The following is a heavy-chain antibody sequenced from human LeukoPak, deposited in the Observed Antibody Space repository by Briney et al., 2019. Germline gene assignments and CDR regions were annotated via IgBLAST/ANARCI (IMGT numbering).Heavy chain of an antibody. Sequence: VGSLRLSCAAPGVTFSDYGMHWVRQAPGKGLEWVAVIWYDGSDKYYADSVKGRLKISRDSYKNILYLQMSSLRAEDTAVYYCARDGWGMDVWGQGTTVTVSS. CDR2: IWYDGSDK. D-gene: IGHD2-2*03. CDR1: GVTFSDYG. J-gene: IGHJ6*02. CDR3: ARDGWGMDV. V-gene: IGHV3-33*01.